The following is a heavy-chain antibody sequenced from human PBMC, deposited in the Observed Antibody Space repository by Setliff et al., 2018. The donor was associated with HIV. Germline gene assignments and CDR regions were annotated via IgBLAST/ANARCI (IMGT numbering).Heavy chain of an antibody. CDR1: GGSISSYY. J-gene: IGHJ6*02. CDR2: IYYSGST. CDR3: ARAAAAAGYYYYGMDV. D-gene: IGHD6-25*01. Sequence: ETLSLTCTVSGGSISSYYWSWIRQPPGKGLEWIGYIYYSGSTNYNPSLKSRVTISVDTSKNQFSLKLSSVTAADTAVYYCARAAAAAGYYYYGMDVWGQGTTVTVSS. V-gene: IGHV4-59*01.